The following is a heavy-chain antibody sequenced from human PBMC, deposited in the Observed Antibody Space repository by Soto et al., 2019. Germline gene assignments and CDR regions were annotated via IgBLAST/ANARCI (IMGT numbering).Heavy chain of an antibody. CDR2: INHSGST. CDR3: ARQGRAMVRGVIIRGHDY. CDR1: GGSFSGYY. J-gene: IGHJ4*02. Sequence: SETLSLTCAVYGGSFSGYYWSWIRQPPGKGLEWIGEINHSGSTNYNPSLKSRVTISVDTSKNQFYLKLSSVTAADTAVYYCARQGRAMVRGVIIRGHDYWGQGSLVTVSS. V-gene: IGHV4-34*01. D-gene: IGHD3-10*01.